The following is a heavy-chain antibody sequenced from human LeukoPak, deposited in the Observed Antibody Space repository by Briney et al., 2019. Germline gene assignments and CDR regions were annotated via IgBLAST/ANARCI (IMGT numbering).Heavy chain of an antibody. Sequence: GGSLRLSCAASGFTVSSIYMSWVRQAPGKGLEWVSVIYSGGSTYYADSVKGRFTISRDNSKNTLYLQMNSLRAEDTAVYYCARGPESLGFDPWGQGTLVTVSS. V-gene: IGHV3-53*01. CDR1: GFTVSSIY. D-gene: IGHD1-14*01. CDR2: IYSGGST. J-gene: IGHJ5*02. CDR3: ARGPESLGFDP.